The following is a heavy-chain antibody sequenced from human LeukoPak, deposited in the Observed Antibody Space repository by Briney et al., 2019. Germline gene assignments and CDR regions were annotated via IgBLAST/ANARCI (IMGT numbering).Heavy chain of an antibody. Sequence: GGSLRLSCAASGFIFTNYFMSWVRQAPGKGLEWVAVISYDGSSKYYADSVKGRFTISRDNSKNTLYLQMNSLRAEDTAVYYCARVQRAAAAIPGGSYNWFDPWGQGTLVTVSS. D-gene: IGHD6-13*01. V-gene: IGHV3-30*03. CDR2: ISYDGSSK. CDR3: ARVQRAAAAIPGGSYNWFDP. J-gene: IGHJ5*02. CDR1: GFIFTNYF.